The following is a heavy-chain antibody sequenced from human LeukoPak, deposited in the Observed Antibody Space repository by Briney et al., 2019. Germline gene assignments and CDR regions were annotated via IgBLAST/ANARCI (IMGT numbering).Heavy chain of an antibody. D-gene: IGHD2-2*01. CDR1: GFTFSSYG. Sequence: GRSLRLSCAASGFTFSSYGMHWVRNAPGKGLEWVSVIWYDGSNKYYSDSLKVRFTISRDNSKNTLYLQRNSLRAEDMAVYYCAGHPRYCSSTSCLYGMDVWGKGTTVTVSS. J-gene: IGHJ6*04. CDR2: IWYDGSNK. CDR3: AGHPRYCSSTSCLYGMDV. V-gene: IGHV3-33*01.